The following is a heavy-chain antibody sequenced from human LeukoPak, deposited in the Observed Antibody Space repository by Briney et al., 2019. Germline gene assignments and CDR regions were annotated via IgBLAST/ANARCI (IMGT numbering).Heavy chain of an antibody. CDR1: GGSISSHY. V-gene: IGHV4-59*11. CDR2: IYYSGST. J-gene: IGHJ4*02. CDR3: ARGSRELYYFDY. Sequence: SETLSLTCTASGGSISSHYWSWIRQPPGKGLEWIGYIYYSGSTKYNPSLKSRVTISVDASKTQFSLKLNSVTAADTAVYYCARGSRELYYFDYWGQGTLVTVSS. D-gene: IGHD1-7*01.